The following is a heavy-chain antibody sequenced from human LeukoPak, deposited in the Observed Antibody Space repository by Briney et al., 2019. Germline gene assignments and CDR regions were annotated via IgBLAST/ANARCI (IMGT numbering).Heavy chain of an antibody. J-gene: IGHJ6*03. CDR2: IRYDASNK. Sequence: GGSLRLSCAASGFTFSSYGMHWVRQAPGKGLEWVAFIRYDASNKYYADSVKGRFTISRDNSKNTQYLQMNSLRAEDTAVYCCAKGSGTYWVDYYYMDVWGKGTTVTVSS. CDR1: GFTFSSYG. CDR3: AKGSGTYWVDYYYMDV. V-gene: IGHV3-30*02. D-gene: IGHD1-26*01.